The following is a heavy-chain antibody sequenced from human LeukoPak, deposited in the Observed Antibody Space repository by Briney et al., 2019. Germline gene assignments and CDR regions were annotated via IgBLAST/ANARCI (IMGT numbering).Heavy chain of an antibody. CDR2: IYPGDSDT. J-gene: IGHJ4*02. Sequence: GESLKISCKVSGYSFTTYWIGWVRQMPGKGLEWMGIIYPGDSDTRYSPSFQGQVTISADNSITTAYLQWSTLKASDTAMYYCARCSEQWLSDQSDYWGQGTLVTVSS. V-gene: IGHV5-51*01. D-gene: IGHD6-19*01. CDR1: GYSFTTYW. CDR3: ARCSEQWLSDQSDY.